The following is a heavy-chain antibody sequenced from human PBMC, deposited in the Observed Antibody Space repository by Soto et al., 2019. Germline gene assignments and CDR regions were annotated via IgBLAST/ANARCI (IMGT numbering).Heavy chain of an antibody. CDR3: VRESAPSGPNYFAT. V-gene: IGHV4-30-2*01. J-gene: IGHJ5*02. D-gene: IGHD6-13*01. CDR1: GGSISRGAST. Sequence: SETLSLTCTASGGSISRGASTWSWGSKAPGNALECIPYISHSGTTYYNPPLKARVPISVDRSKNQFSLKLTSVTAADTAVYYCVRESAPSGPNYFATWGPGTQVT. CDR2: ISHSGTT.